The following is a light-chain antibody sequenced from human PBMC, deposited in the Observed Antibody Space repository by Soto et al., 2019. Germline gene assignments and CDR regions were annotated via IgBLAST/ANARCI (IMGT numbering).Light chain of an antibody. CDR3: SSYTTSSTRV. J-gene: IGLJ1*01. Sequence: QSARTRPASVSGSSGQSIAIACTGSSSDVGIYNYVSWYQQHPGNVPKLIIYEVTSRPSGVSIRFSGSKSGNTASLTISGLQPEDEADYYCSSYTTSSTRVFGTGTKVTVL. CDR2: EVT. CDR1: SSDVGIYNY. V-gene: IGLV2-14*01.